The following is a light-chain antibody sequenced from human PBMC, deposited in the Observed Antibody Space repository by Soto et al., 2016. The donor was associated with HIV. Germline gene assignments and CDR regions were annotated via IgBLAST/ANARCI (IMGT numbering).Light chain of an antibody. Sequence: DIQMTQSPSTLSASVGDRVIITCRASQSISSWLAWYQQKPGKAPKLLIYKASSLESGVPSRFTGSGSGTEFTLTISSLQPDDFATYYCQQYSGYSRTFGQGTKVEIK. CDR2: KAS. CDR3: QQYSGYSRT. V-gene: IGKV1-5*03. J-gene: IGKJ1*01. CDR1: QSISSW.